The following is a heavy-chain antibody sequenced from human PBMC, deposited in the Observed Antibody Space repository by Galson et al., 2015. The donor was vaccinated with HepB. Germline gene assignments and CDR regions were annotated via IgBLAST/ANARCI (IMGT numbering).Heavy chain of an antibody. D-gene: IGHD1-26*01. CDR1: GFTFSNCG. Sequence: SLRLSCAASGFTFSNCGMHWVRQAPGKGLEWVALISYEGSNKLYADSVKGRFTISRDNSKNTLYLQMNSLRAEDTAVYYCAKPLVGASGIGAPFDYWGQGTLVTVSS. CDR3: AKPLVGASGIGAPFDY. CDR2: ISYEGSNK. V-gene: IGHV3-30*18. J-gene: IGHJ4*02.